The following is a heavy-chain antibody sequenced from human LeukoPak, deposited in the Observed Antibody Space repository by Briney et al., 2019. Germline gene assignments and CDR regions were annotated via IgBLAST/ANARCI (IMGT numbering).Heavy chain of an antibody. V-gene: IGHV3-30-3*01. CDR3: ARTTERLRYFDWLSAAEFDC. CDR2: ISYDGSNK. Sequence: PGGSLRLSCAASGFTFTSYAMHWVRQAPGKGLEWVAVISYDGSNKYYADSVKGRFTISRDNSKNTLYLQLNSLRAEDTAVYYCARTTERLRYFDWLSAAEFDCWGQGTLVTVSS. J-gene: IGHJ4*02. CDR1: GFTFTSYA. D-gene: IGHD3-9*01.